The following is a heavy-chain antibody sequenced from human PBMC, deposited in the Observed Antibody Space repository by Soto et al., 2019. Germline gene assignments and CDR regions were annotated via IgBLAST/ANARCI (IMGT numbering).Heavy chain of an antibody. J-gene: IGHJ4*02. CDR3: ARGTSHPDY. D-gene: IGHD2-2*01. Sequence: PGGSLRLSCAASGFTFSSYSMSWVRQAPGKGLEWVSYISSSSNTIYYADSVKDRFTISRDNTKNSLYLQMNSLRDEDTAVYYCARGTSHPDYWGQGTLVTVSS. CDR2: ISSSSNTI. V-gene: IGHV3-48*02. CDR1: GFTFSSYS.